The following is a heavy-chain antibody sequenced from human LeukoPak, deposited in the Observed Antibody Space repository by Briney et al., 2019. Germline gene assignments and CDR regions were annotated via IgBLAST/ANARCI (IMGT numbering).Heavy chain of an antibody. V-gene: IGHV3-23*01. CDR1: GFTFSSYA. CDR3: AKLYYDYVWGSYRYYFFDD. CDR2: LSGSGGST. J-gene: IGHJ4*02. Sequence: PGGSLRLSCAASGFTFSSYAMSWVRQAPGKGLEWVSGLSGSGGSTYYAGSVKGRFTISRDNSKNTLFLQMNSLRAEDTALYYCAKLYYDYVWGSYRYYFFDDWGQGTPVTVSS. D-gene: IGHD3-16*02.